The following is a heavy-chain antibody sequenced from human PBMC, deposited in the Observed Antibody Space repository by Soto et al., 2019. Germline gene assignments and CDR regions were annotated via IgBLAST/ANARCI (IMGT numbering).Heavy chain of an antibody. CDR1: GFTFNSFW. CDR2: IAPDGDKK. V-gene: IGHV3-7*01. CDR3: ATDLNWANY. D-gene: IGHD7-27*01. J-gene: IGHJ4*02. Sequence: EVQLVESGGDLVQPGGSLRLSCGASGFTFNSFWMTWVRQLPGKGLESAANIAPDGDKKFYLDSVKGRFTISRDNAKNSLYLQMDSLRAEDTALYYCATDLNWANYWGQGTLVTVSS.